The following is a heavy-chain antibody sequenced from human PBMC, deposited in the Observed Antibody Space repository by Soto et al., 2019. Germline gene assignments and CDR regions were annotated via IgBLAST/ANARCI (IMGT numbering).Heavy chain of an antibody. CDR3: AKDKGLWFGEFTPPDY. V-gene: IGHV3-30*18. J-gene: IGHJ4*02. D-gene: IGHD3-10*01. CDR2: ISYDGSNK. Sequence: GGSLRLSCAASGFTFSSYGMHWVRQAPGKGLEWVAVISYDGSNKYYADSVKGRFTISRDNSKNTLYLQMNSLRAEDTAVYYCAKDKGLWFGEFTPPDYWGQGTLVTVSS. CDR1: GFTFSSYG.